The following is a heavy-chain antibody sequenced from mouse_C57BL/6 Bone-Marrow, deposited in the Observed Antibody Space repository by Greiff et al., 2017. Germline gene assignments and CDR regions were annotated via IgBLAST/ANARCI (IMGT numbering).Heavy chain of an antibody. Sequence: QVQLQQPGAELVKPGASVKLSCKASGYTFTSYWMQWVKQRPGQGLEWIGEIDPSDSYTNYNQKFKGKATLTVDTSSSTAYMQLSSLTSEDSAVYYCARGECITTVVAYYYAMDGWGQGTSVTVSS. CDR3: ARGECITTVVAYYYAMDG. D-gene: IGHD1-1*01. J-gene: IGHJ4*01. CDR1: GYTFTSYW. CDR2: IDPSDSYT. V-gene: IGHV1-50*01.